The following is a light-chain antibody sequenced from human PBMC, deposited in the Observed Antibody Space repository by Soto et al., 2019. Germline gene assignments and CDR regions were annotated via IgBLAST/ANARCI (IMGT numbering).Light chain of an antibody. CDR2: DAS. J-gene: IGKJ5*01. Sequence: EIVLTQSPATLSLSPGERATLSCRASQSVSNYLAWYQQKPGQAPRLLIHDASDRATGIPARFSGSGFETDFTLTISSLEPEDFALYYCQQRSSWPITFGQGTRLEIK. V-gene: IGKV3-11*01. CDR1: QSVSNY. CDR3: QQRSSWPIT.